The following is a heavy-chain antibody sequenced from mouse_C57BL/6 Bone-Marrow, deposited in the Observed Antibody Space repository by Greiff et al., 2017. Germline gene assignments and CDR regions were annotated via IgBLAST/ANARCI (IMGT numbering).Heavy chain of an antibody. CDR3: AVGYYSNYFYAMDY. V-gene: IGHV3-6*01. CDR1: GYSITSGYY. Sequence: EVQLQESGPGLVKPSQSLSLTCSVTGYSITSGYYWNWIRQFPGNKLEWMGYISYDGSNNYNPSLKNRISITRDTSKNQFFLKLNSVTTEDTATYYCAVGYYSNYFYAMDYWGQGTSVTVSS. J-gene: IGHJ4*01. D-gene: IGHD2-5*01. CDR2: ISYDGSN.